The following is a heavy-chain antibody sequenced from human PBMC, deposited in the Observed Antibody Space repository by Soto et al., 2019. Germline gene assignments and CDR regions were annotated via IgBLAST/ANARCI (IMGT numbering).Heavy chain of an antibody. CDR2: ISAYNGNT. D-gene: IGHD4-17*01. CDR3: AREKDYGDGSYYYYGMDV. V-gene: IGHV1-18*01. J-gene: IGHJ6*02. Sequence: GASVKVSCKASGYTFTSYGISWVRQAPGQGLEWMGWISAYNGNTNYAQKLQGRVTMTRDTSTSTVYMELSSLRSEDTAVYYCAREKDYGDGSYYYYGMDVWGQGTTVTVSS. CDR1: GYTFTSYG.